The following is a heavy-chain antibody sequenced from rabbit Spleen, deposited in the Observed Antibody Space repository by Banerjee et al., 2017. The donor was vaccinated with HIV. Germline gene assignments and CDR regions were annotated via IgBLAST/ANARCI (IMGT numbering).Heavy chain of an antibody. CDR2: IFTGASGGA. CDR3: VREVAARFNL. Sequence: QSLEESGGDLVKPGASLTLTCTASGFSFSSSYYMCWVRQAPGKGLEWVACIFTGASGGAYYATWAKGRFTVSITSSTTVTLEMTSLTAADTATYFCVREVAARFNLWGQGTLVTVS. CDR1: GFSFSSSYY. D-gene: IGHD4-1*01. J-gene: IGHJ4*01. V-gene: IGHV1S40*01.